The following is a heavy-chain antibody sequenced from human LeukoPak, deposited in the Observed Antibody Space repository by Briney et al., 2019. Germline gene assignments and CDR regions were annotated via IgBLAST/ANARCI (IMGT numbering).Heavy chain of an antibody. D-gene: IGHD2-21*01. CDR2: IIPIFGTA. CDR3: ARGWGSNYFDY. CDR1: GGTFSSYA. Sequence: ASVKVSCKASGGTFSSYAISWVRQAPGQGLEWMGGIIPIFGTANYAQKFQGRVTITTDESTSTAYMELSSLRSEDTSVYYCARGWGSNYFDYWGQGTLVTVSS. V-gene: IGHV1-69*05. J-gene: IGHJ4*02.